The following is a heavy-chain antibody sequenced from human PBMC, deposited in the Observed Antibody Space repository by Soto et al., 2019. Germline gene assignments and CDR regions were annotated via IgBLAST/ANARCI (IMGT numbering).Heavy chain of an antibody. CDR1: GFTFSNYG. Sequence: QVQLVESGGGVVQPGRSLRLSCAASGFTFSNYGMHWVRQAPGKGLEWVIVISYDGNVAYYADSVKGRFTISRDNSKNTLYLQMNSLRTEDPAMYYCAKEGPITNWYFDYWGQGTMVNVSS. V-gene: IGHV3-30*18. J-gene: IGHJ4*02. CDR3: AKEGPITNWYFDY. CDR2: ISYDGNVA. D-gene: IGHD1-1*01.